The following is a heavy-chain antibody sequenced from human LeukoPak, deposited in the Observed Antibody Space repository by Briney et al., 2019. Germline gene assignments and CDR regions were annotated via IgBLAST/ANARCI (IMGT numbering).Heavy chain of an antibody. V-gene: IGHV3-23*01. D-gene: IGHD2-15*01. Sequence: GGSLRLSCIASGFSFSSYAMSWVRQAPGKGLEWVSGISGSGVSTHYADSVKGRFTITRDNSKNTVDLQMNSLRAEDTAVYYCGNDPKPSFYCDGGSCYLDYWGQGTLVTVSS. CDR2: ISGSGVST. CDR1: GFSFSSYA. J-gene: IGHJ4*02. CDR3: GNDPKPSFYCDGGSCYLDY.